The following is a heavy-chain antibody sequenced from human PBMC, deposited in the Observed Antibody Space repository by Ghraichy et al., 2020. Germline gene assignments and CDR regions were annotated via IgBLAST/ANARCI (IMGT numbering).Heavy chain of an antibody. CDR1: GGSISSGGYS. J-gene: IGHJ4*02. CDR3: ARGPRITMVRGVVYYFDY. Sequence: SETLSLTCAVSGGSISSGGYSWSWIRQPPGKGLEWIGYIYHSGSTYYNPSLKSRVTISVDRSKNQFSLKLSSVTAADTAVYYCARGPRITMVRGVVYYFDYWGQGTLVTVSS. V-gene: IGHV4-30-2*01. CDR2: IYHSGST. D-gene: IGHD3-10*01.